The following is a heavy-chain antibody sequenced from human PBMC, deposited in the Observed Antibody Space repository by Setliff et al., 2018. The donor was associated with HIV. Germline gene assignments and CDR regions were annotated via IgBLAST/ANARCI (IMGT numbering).Heavy chain of an antibody. CDR3: AREPRYIFGASFCYGMDV. CDR1: GGTFSSGNA. D-gene: IGHD3-9*01. CDR2: IIPIYGTT. J-gene: IGHJ6*02. V-gene: IGHV1-69*13. Sequence: GASVKVSCKASGGTFSSGNAISWVRQVPGQGLEWMGGIIPIYGTTNYAQKFQGRVTITADESTTTAYMELTSLGSEDTAVYYCAREPRYIFGASFCYGMDVWGQGTTVTVSS.